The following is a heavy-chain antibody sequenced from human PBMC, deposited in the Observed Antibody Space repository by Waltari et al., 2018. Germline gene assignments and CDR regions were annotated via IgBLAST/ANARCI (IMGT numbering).Heavy chain of an antibody. CDR2: IIPSFGTA. CDR3: ARGGTSGKIDY. Sequence: QVQLVQSGAEVKKPGSSVQVSCKASGGTFSSYAIRWVRQAPGQGLEWMGGIIPSFGTANYAQKFQGRGTITADESTSTAYMELSSLRSEDTAVYYCARGGTSGKIDYWGQGTLVTVSS. CDR1: GGTFSSYA. D-gene: IGHD2-2*01. J-gene: IGHJ4*02. V-gene: IGHV1-69*01.